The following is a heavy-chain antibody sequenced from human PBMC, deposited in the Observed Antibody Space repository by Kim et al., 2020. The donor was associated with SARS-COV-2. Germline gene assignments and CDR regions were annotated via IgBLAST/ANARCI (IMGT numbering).Heavy chain of an antibody. CDR1: GFTFSTYW. D-gene: IGHD6-19*01. V-gene: IGHV3-7*05. CDR2: IKQDGSDK. CDR3: SRRSGWAFEY. Sequence: GGSLRLSCVASGFTFSTYWMSWVRQAPGKGLEWVANIKQDGSDKYYVDSVKGRFTISRDNAKNSLYLQMNSLRAEDTAVYYCSRRSGWAFEYWGQGTLVTVSS. J-gene: IGHJ4*02.